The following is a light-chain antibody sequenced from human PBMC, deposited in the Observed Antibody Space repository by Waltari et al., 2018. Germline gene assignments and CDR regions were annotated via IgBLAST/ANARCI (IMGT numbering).Light chain of an antibody. V-gene: IGLV3-19*01. CDR2: GKN. J-gene: IGLJ2*01. CDR1: SLRTYY. CDR3: NSRDSSGNHVL. Sequence: SSELTQDPAVSVALGQTVRITSQGDSLRTYYASWYQQRPGQAPVLVIYGKNNRPSGIPDRFSGSSSGNTASLTISGAQAEDEADYYCNSRDSSGNHVLFGGGTKLTVL.